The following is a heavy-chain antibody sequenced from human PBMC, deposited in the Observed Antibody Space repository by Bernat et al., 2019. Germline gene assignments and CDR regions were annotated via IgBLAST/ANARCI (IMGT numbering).Heavy chain of an antibody. CDR1: GFTFSMYW. V-gene: IGHV3-7*04. CDR2: INQDGGEK. Sequence: EVQLVESGGGLVQPGSLRLSCSASGFTFSMYWMSWVRQAPGKGLEWVANINQDGGEKYYVDSVMGRFTISRDNAKNSLYLQMSSLRVEETAVYYCARSPGTGTVDYWGQGTLVTVSS. D-gene: IGHD1-1*01. J-gene: IGHJ4*02. CDR3: ARSPGTGTVDY.